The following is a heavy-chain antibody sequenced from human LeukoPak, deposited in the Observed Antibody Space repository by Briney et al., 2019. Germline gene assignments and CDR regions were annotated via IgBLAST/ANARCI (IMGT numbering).Heavy chain of an antibody. CDR1: GGSISSSRYY. CDR2: IYYSGST. D-gene: IGHD6-6*01. V-gene: IGHV4-39*07. Sequence: SETLSLTCTVSGGSISSSRYYWGWIRQPPGKGLEWIGSIYYSGSTYYNPSLKSRVTISVDTSKNQFSLKLSSVTAADTAVYYCAREKEQLATQPYYYYYYYMDVWGKGTTVTVSS. CDR3: AREKEQLATQPYYYYYYYMDV. J-gene: IGHJ6*03.